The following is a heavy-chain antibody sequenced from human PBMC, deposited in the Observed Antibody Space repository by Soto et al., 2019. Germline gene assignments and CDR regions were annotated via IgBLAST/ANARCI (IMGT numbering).Heavy chain of an antibody. D-gene: IGHD5-12*01. J-gene: IGHJ4*02. Sequence: ASVKVSCKASGYTFTDYGILGLRQAPGQGLEWMGWISIYYGNTDYSQKLQGRVTMTRDISTSTAYMELTSLRSDDTAVYYCAILPSEIYEYDFWGQGTPVTVSS. CDR2: ISIYYGNT. V-gene: IGHV1-18*01. CDR1: GYTFTDYG. CDR3: AILPSEIYEYDF.